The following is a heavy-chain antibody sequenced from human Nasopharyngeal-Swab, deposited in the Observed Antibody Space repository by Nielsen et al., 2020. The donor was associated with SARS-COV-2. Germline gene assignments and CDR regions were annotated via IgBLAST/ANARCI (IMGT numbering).Heavy chain of an antibody. CDR3: AKFLTMTDY. J-gene: IGHJ4*02. CDR1: GFTVSSNY. Sequence: GESLKISCAASGFTVSSNYMSWVRQAPGKGLEWVSVIYSGGSTYYADSVKGRFTISRDNSKNTLYLQMNSLRAEDTAVYYCAKFLTMTDYRGQGTLVTVSS. CDR2: IYSGGST. V-gene: IGHV3-53*01. D-gene: IGHD3-22*01.